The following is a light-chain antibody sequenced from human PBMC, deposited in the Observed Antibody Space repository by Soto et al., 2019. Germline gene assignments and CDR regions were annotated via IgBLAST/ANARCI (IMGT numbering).Light chain of an antibody. CDR3: QEYGSSRT. V-gene: IGKV3-20*01. J-gene: IGKJ1*01. CDR2: GAS. Sequence: EIVLTQSPGTLSLSPGERATISCRASQSVTSSYLAWYQQKPGQAPRLLIYGASNRATGIPDRFSGSGSGTDFTLTISRLEPEDFAVYYCQEYGSSRTFGLGTKVDIK. CDR1: QSVTSSY.